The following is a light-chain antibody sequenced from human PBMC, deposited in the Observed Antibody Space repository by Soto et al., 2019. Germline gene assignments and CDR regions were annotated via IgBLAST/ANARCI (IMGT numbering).Light chain of an antibody. CDR1: QSVSRSY. J-gene: IGKJ1*01. CDR3: QQYGSSPRA. V-gene: IGKV3-20*01. Sequence: EIVLTQSPDTLSLSPGERATLSCRASQSVSRSYLAWYQQKPGQAPRLLIDGASSRATGIPDRFSGSGSGTDFTLTISRLEPEDFAVYYCQQYGSSPRAFGQGTKVEIK. CDR2: GAS.